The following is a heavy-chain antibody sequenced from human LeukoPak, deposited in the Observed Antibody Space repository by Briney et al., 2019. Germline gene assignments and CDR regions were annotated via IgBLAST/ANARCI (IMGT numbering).Heavy chain of an antibody. V-gene: IGHV1-18*01. CDR3: AREMQQLVQNWFDP. Sequence: GASVKVSCKASGYTFTIYGISWVRQAPGQGLEWMGWISAYNGNTNYAQKLQGRVTMTTDTSTSTAYMELRSLRSDDTAVYYCAREMQQLVQNWFDPWGQGTLVTVSS. CDR1: GYTFTIYG. D-gene: IGHD6-13*01. J-gene: IGHJ5*02. CDR2: ISAYNGNT.